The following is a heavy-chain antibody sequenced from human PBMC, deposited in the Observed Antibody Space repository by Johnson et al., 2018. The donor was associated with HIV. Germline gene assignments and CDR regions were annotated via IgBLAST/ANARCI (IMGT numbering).Heavy chain of an antibody. CDR3: ARERRGGHTDAFDI. CDR1: GFTFTTYS. J-gene: IGHJ3*02. Sequence: VQVVESGGGVVQPGGSLRLSCAAAGFTFTTYSMHWVRQAPGTGLEWVAVISYDGSNKYYADSVKGRFTISRDNSKNTFYLQMNSLSAEDTAVYYCARERRGGHTDAFDIWGQGTMVTVSS. D-gene: IGHD5-18*01. V-gene: IGHV3-30-3*01. CDR2: ISYDGSNK.